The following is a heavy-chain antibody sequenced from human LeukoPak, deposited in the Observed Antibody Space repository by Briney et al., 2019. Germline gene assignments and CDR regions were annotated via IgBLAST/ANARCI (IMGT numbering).Heavy chain of an antibody. CDR3: ADTTGPTIFDI. V-gene: IGHV3-23*01. J-gene: IGHJ3*02. CDR1: GFTFSSYA. CDR2: ISGSGGST. Sequence: GGSLRLSCAASGFTFSSYAMSWVRQAPGKGLEWVSAISGSGGSTYYADSVKGRFTISRDNSKNTLYVQMISLRAEDTAVYYCADTTGPTIFDIWGQETMVTVSS. D-gene: IGHD3-9*01.